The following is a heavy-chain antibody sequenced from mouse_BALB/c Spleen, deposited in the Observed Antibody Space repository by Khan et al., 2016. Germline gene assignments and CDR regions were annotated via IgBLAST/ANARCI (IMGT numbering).Heavy chain of an antibody. D-gene: IGHD2-3*01. CDR1: GFNIKDNY. CDR2: SDPANGNT. Sequence: VQLQQSGAELVKPGASVKLSCTASGFNIKDNYMHWVKQRPEQGLEWIGRSDPANGNTKYDPKFQGKATITADTSSNTAYLQLSSLTSEDSSVYYCAQIYDGYYGFAYWGQGTLVTVSA. CDR3: AQIYDGYYGFAY. V-gene: IGHV14-3*02. J-gene: IGHJ3*01.